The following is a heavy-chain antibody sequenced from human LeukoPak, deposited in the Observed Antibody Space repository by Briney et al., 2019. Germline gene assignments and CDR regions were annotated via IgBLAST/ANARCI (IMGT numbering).Heavy chain of an antibody. CDR3: AKNTVVVPAAPFDY. D-gene: IGHD2-2*01. J-gene: IGHJ4*02. CDR2: IYHSGST. Sequence: PSETLSLTCAVSGGSISSGGYYWSWIRQPPGKGLEWIGYIYHSGSTYYNPSLKSRVTISVDTSKNQFSLKLRSVTAADTAVYYCAKNTVVVPAAPFDYWGQGTLVTVSS. V-gene: IGHV4-30-2*01. CDR1: GGSISSGGYY.